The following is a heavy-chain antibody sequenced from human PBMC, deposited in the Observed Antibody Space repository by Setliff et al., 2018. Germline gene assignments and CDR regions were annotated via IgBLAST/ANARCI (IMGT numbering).Heavy chain of an antibody. CDR3: ARTCGGSGCYAGLGS. D-gene: IGHD2-15*01. CDR1: GFSISSHW. Sequence: SLRLSCAVSGFSISSHWMHWVRQVPGKGLVWVSRINSEGSRSIYADSVRGRSTISRDNAKNTLYLQMNSLRPEDTAVYYCARTCGGSGCYAGLGSWGQGTPVTVSS. J-gene: IGHJ5*02. CDR2: INSEGSRS. V-gene: IGHV3-74*01.